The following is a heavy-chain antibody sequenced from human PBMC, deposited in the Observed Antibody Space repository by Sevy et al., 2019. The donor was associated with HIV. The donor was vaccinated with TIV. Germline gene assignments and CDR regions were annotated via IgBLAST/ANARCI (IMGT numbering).Heavy chain of an antibody. CDR3: AGDSSIAARHYYYGMDV. Sequence: GGSLRLSCAASGFTFSSYSMNWVRQAPGKGLEWVSSISSSSSYISYGDSVKGRFTISRDNAKNSLYLQMNSLIAGDTAVYYWAGDSSIAARHYYYGMDVWGQGTTVTVSS. CDR1: GFTFSSYS. V-gene: IGHV3-21*01. CDR2: ISSSSSYI. J-gene: IGHJ6*02. D-gene: IGHD6-6*01.